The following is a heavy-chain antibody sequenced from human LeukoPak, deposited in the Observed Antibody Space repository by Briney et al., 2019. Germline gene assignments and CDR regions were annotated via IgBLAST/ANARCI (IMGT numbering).Heavy chain of an antibody. CDR1: GFTFSNAW. CDR2: IKSKTDGGTT. CDR3: AKSAPSTYCSSTSCYEIDF. V-gene: IGHV3-15*01. D-gene: IGHD2-2*01. Sequence: GGSLRLSCAASGFTFSNAWMSWVRQAPGKGLEWVGRIKSKTDGGTTDYAAPVKGRFTISRDDSKNTLYLQMNSLKAEDTAIYYCAKSAPSTYCSSTSCYEIDFWGQGTLVTVSS. J-gene: IGHJ4*02.